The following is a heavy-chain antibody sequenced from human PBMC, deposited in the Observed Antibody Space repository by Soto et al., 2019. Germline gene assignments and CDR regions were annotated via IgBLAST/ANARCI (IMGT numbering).Heavy chain of an antibody. J-gene: IGHJ4*02. Sequence: EVQLVESGGDLAQPGGSLRLICAASGFTFSNYAMTWVRQSPGKGLEWVSTITSAGSTFYGDTVKGRFTISRDNSKSTLYWQMNSVRAEDTAVYYCAKTDKVHSQVNGCANRFDSWGQGTLVTVSS. CDR1: GFTFSNYA. V-gene: IGHV3-23*04. CDR2: ITSAGST. CDR3: AKTDKVHSQVNGCANRFDS. D-gene: IGHD2-8*01.